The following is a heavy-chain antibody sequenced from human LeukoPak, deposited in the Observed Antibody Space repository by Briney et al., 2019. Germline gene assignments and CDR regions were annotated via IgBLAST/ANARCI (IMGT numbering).Heavy chain of an antibody. V-gene: IGHV3-15*01. Sequence: GGSLRLSCAASGFTFSNAWMTWVRQAPGKGLEWVGHIKSKTDGGTTDYAAPVKDRFTISRADSKNTLYLQKNSLKTEDTAVYYCTTITYGSGSYPFDYWGQGTLVTVSS. J-gene: IGHJ4*02. D-gene: IGHD3-10*01. CDR3: TTITYGSGSYPFDY. CDR1: GFTFSNAW. CDR2: IKSKTDGGTT.